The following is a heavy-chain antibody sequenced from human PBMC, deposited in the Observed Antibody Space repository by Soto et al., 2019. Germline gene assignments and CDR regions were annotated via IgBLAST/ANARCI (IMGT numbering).Heavy chain of an antibody. D-gene: IGHD1-7*01. J-gene: IGHJ5*02. Sequence: QVQLVESGGGVVQPGRSPRLSCAASGFTFSSYGMHWVRQAPGKGLEWVAVIWYDGSNKYYADSVKGRFTISRDNSKNTLYLQMNSLRAEDTAVYYCARDSKLELPIGNWFDPWGQGTLVTVSS. V-gene: IGHV3-33*01. CDR2: IWYDGSNK. CDR3: ARDSKLELPIGNWFDP. CDR1: GFTFSSYG.